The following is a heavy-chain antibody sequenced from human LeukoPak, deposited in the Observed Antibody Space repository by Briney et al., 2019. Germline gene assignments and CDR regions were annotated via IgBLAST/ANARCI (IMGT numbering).Heavy chain of an antibody. Sequence: SETLSLTCTVSGGSISSHYWSWIRQPPGKGLEWIGYIYYSGSTNYNPSLKSRVTISVHTSKNQFSLKLSSVTAADTAVYYCARRDDAFDIWGQGTMVTVSS. CDR1: GGSISSHY. CDR3: ARRDDAFDI. CDR2: IYYSGST. J-gene: IGHJ3*02. V-gene: IGHV4-59*11.